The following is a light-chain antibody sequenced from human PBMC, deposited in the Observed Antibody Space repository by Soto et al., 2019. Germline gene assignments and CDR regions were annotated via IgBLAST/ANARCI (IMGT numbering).Light chain of an antibody. Sequence: IQISQSPSSQFASVGDSVTITCRATQDINIYLKWYKQTPGKAPNLLSYDASNLEIGVPSRFSGSGSGTDFTLTISSLKPEDFATYYCQQSYITPWTVGQGTKVDI. J-gene: IGKJ1*01. CDR2: DAS. V-gene: IGKV1-39*01. CDR1: QDINIY. CDR3: QQSYITPWT.